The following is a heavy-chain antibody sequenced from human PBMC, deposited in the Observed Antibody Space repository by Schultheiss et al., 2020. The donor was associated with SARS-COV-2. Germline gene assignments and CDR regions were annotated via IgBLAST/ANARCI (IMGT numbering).Heavy chain of an antibody. CDR2: ISPNSGGT. V-gene: IGHV1-2*02. CDR3: ARGDTAMVNWYFDL. D-gene: IGHD5-18*01. CDR1: GFTGYY. J-gene: IGHJ2*01. Sequence: GESLKISCKASGFTGYYMHWVRQAPGQGLEWMGWISPNSGGTHYAQRFQGRVTMTRDTSISAAYMELTRLSSDDTAIYYCARGDTAMVNWYFDLWGRGTLVTVSS.